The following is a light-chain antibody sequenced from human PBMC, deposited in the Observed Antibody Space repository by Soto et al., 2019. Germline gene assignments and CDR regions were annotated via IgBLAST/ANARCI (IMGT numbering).Light chain of an antibody. Sequence: EIVLTQSPGTLSLSPGERATLSCRASQSVSGDLAWYQQRPGQAPRLLIYRASSRASDIPARFSGSGSGTEFTLIISSLQSEDFAFYYCQQYNNWPRTFGLGTKVDIK. V-gene: IGKV3-15*01. CDR3: QQYNNWPRT. CDR2: RAS. J-gene: IGKJ1*01. CDR1: QSVSGD.